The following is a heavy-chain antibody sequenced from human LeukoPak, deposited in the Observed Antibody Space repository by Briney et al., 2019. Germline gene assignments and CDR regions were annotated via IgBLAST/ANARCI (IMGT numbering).Heavy chain of an antibody. CDR1: GYTFTSYG. D-gene: IGHD3-10*01. CDR2: ISAYNGNT. J-gene: IGHJ6*02. Sequence: ASVKVSCKASGYTFTSYGISWVRQAPGQGLEWMGWISAYNGNTNYAQKLQGRVTMTTDTSTSTAYMELRSLRSDDTAVYYCARVIRLRLYYGSGKYYYGMDVWGQGITVTVSS. CDR3: ARVIRLRLYYGSGKYYYGMDV. V-gene: IGHV1-18*04.